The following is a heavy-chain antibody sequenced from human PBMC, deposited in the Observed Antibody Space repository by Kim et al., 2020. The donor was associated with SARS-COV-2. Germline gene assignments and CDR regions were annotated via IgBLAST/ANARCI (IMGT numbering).Heavy chain of an antibody. CDR3: ARVRPRKYDSAWGGNWFDP. J-gene: IGHJ5*02. D-gene: IGHD3-16*01. CDR1: GGSVRTDYY. CDR2: IYYSGTT. Sequence: SETLSLTCTVSGGSVRTDYYWSWIRQPPGKGLEWIAYIYYSGTTRYNPSLKSRVTISVDTSKNQFSLRLTSVTAADTAVYYCARVRPRKYDSAWGGNWFDPWGLGTLVTVSS. V-gene: IGHV4-61*01.